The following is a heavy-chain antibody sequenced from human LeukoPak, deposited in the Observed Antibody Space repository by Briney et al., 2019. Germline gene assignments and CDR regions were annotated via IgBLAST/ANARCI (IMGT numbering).Heavy chain of an antibody. V-gene: IGHV1-2*02. D-gene: IGHD3-10*01. CDR3: ARVGDPTWFYYYMDV. J-gene: IGHJ6*03. CDR1: GYTFTGYY. Sequence: GASVKVSCKASGYTFTGYYMHWVRQAPGQGLEWMGWINPNSGGTKYEQKFQGRVTMTRDTSISTAYMELSRLRSDDTAVYYCARVGDPTWFYYYMDVWGRGTSVTVSS. CDR2: INPNSGGT.